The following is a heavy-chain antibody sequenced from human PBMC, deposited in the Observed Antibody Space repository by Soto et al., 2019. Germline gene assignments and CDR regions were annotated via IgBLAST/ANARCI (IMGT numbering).Heavy chain of an antibody. CDR2: IYSDGSA. V-gene: IGHV3-66*01. J-gene: IGHJ4*02. D-gene: IGHD3-22*01. CDR1: GFTVSSNF. Sequence: EVQLVESGGGLVQPGGSLRLSCAASGFTVSSNFMSWVRQAPGKGLEWVSIIYSDGSAVYADSVKGRFTISRDNSENTLFLQINSLRAEDTAVYYCARGPYDSSGYLGYWGQGAPVTVSS. CDR3: ARGPYDSSGYLGY.